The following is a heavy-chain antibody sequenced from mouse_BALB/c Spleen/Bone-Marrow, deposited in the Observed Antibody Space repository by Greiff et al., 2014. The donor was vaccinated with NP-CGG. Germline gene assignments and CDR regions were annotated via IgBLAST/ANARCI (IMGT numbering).Heavy chain of an antibody. J-gene: IGHJ3*01. CDR3: AHDAPFAY. Sequence: EVQLQQSGAELVKPGASVKLSCTTSGFNIKDTYIHWVEQRPEQGLEWIGRIDPANGNTKYDPEFQGKATITADTSSNTAYLHLSSLTSEDTAVYSCAHDAPFAYWGQGTLVTVSA. CDR2: IDPANGNT. D-gene: IGHD2-3*01. V-gene: IGHV14-3*02. CDR1: GFNIKDTY.